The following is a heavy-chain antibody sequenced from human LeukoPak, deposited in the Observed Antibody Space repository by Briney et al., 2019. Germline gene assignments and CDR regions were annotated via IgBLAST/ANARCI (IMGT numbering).Heavy chain of an antibody. Sequence: GGSLRLSCAASGFTFSNAWMNWVRQAPGKGLEWVGRIKSRADDGTTDYAAPVKGTFSISKADSKNTLYLKMNSLKTEDTAVYYCIGEDSPAKYRIDYWGQGTLVTVSS. CDR3: IGEDSPAKYRIDY. V-gene: IGHV3-15*07. D-gene: IGHD4/OR15-4a*01. J-gene: IGHJ4*02. CDR1: GFTFSNAW. CDR2: IKSRADDGTT.